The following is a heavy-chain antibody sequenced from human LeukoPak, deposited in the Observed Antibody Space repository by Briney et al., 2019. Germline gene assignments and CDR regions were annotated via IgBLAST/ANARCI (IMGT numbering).Heavy chain of an antibody. CDR2: IYYSGST. V-gene: IGHV4-30-4*08. J-gene: IGHJ3*02. D-gene: IGHD3-10*01. CDR3: ARGGRWGWFGELLQTAGSVDDAFDI. CDR1: GGSISSGDYY. Sequence: SETLSLTCTVSGGSISSGDYYWSWIRQPPGKGLEWIGYIYYSGSTYYNPSLKSRVTISVDTSKNQFSLKLSSVTAADTAVYYCARGGRWGWFGELLQTAGSVDDAFDIWGQGTMVTVSS.